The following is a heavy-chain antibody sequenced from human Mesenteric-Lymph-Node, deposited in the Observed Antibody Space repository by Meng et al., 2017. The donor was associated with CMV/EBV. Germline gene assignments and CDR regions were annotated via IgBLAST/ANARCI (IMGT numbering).Heavy chain of an antibody. Sequence: GESLKISCAASGFIVSNNYMSWVRQAPGKGLEWVSMIYSGGTIYYADSVKGRFTISRDNSNNTLYLQMNSLRAEDTAIYYCARESSSPTGYYCSYAMDVRGQGTTVTVSS. CDR3: ARESSSPTGYYCSYAMDV. J-gene: IGHJ6*02. V-gene: IGHV3-53*01. CDR2: IYSGGTI. CDR1: GFIVSNNY. D-gene: IGHD6-6*01.